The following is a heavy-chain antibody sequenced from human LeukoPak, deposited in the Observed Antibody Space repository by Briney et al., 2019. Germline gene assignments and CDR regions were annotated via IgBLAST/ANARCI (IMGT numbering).Heavy chain of an antibody. CDR1: GYTFTGYY. V-gene: IGHV1-2*02. CDR3: AGGVQNWGSRYYYYYMDV. D-gene: IGHD7-27*01. J-gene: IGHJ6*03. CDR2: INPNSGGT. Sequence: ASVKVSCKASGYTFTGYYMHWVRQAPGQGLEWMGWINPNSGGTNYAQKFQGRVTMTRDTSISTAYMELSRLRSDDTAVYYCAGGVQNWGSRYYYYYMDVWGKGTTVTVSS.